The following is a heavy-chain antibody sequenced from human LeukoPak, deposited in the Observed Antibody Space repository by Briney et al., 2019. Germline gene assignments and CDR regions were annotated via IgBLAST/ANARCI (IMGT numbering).Heavy chain of an antibody. CDR2: INHSGST. V-gene: IGHV4-34*01. CDR3: ARSYSSSWYHYGMDV. D-gene: IGHD6-13*01. Sequence: PSETLSLTCAVYGGSFSGYYWSWIRQPPGKGLEWIGEINHSGSTNYNPSLKSRVTISVDTSKNQFSLKLSSVTAADTAVYYCARSYSSSWYHYGMDVWGQGTTVTVSS. J-gene: IGHJ6*02. CDR1: GGSFSGYY.